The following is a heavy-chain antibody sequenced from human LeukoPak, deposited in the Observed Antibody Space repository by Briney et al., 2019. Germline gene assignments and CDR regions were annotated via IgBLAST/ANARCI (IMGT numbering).Heavy chain of an antibody. Sequence: SETLSLTCTVSGGSISSGDYYWSWIRQPPGKGLEWIGYIYYSGSTYYNPSLKSRVTISVDTSKNQFSLKLSSVTAADTAVYYCARAGTAAALDYWGQGTLVTVSS. CDR1: GGSISSGDYY. D-gene: IGHD6-13*01. CDR3: ARAGTAAALDY. J-gene: IGHJ4*02. CDR2: IYYSGST. V-gene: IGHV4-30-4*02.